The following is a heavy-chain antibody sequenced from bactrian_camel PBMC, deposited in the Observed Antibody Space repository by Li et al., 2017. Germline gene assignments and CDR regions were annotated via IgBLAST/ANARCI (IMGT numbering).Heavy chain of an antibody. V-gene: IGHV3S53*01. CDR2: IAGAGNP. J-gene: IGHJ4*01. CDR1: GYTINAAC. Sequence: HVQLVESGGGSVQAGGSLRLSCKASGYTINAACMAWFRQAPGKEREGVASIAGAGNPAYVDAVKGRFTVSRDSAKHTLYLQMDNLQPEDSAMYYCAAGYPFLGGGHNPRRCSGQEAYEYSFWGHGTQVTVS. D-gene: IGHD2*01. CDR3: AAGYPFLGGGHNPRRCSGQEAYEYSF.